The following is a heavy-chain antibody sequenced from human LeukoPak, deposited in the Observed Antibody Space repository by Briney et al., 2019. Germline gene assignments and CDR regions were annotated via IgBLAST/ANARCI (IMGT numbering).Heavy chain of an antibody. J-gene: IGHJ3*02. CDR2: IKEDGSEK. CDR3: ANFLFGSNAFDI. Sequence: PGGSLRLSCAASGFTFSSYWMSWVRQAPGQGLEWVANIKEDGSEKYYADSVKGRFTISRDNSKNTLYLQMNSLRAEDTALYYCANFLFGSNAFDIWGQGTMVTVSS. V-gene: IGHV3-7*01. CDR1: GFTFSSYW. D-gene: IGHD1-26*01.